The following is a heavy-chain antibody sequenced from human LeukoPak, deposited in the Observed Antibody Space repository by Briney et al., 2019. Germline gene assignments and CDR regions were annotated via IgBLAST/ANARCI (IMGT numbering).Heavy chain of an antibody. Sequence: SVKVSCKASGGTFSSYAISWVRQAPGQGLEWMGGIIPIFGTANYAQKFQGRVTITADESTSTAYMELSSLRPEDTAVYYCARWVPRIGAWAHDYWGQGTLVTVSS. CDR1: GGTFSSYA. CDR3: ARWVPRIGAWAHDY. V-gene: IGHV1-69*13. J-gene: IGHJ4*02. D-gene: IGHD2-15*01. CDR2: IIPIFGTA.